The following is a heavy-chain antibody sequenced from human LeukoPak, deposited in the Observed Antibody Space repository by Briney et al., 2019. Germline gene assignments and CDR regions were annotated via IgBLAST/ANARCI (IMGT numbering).Heavy chain of an antibody. Sequence: GGSLRLSCAASGFTFSSYSMNWVRQAPGKGLEWVSYISSSSSTIYYADSVKGRFTISRDNAKNSLFLQMNSLRAEDTAVYYCASEWELRNWGQGTLVTVSS. CDR2: ISSSSSTI. CDR3: ASEWELRN. V-gene: IGHV3-48*01. CDR1: GFTFSSYS. D-gene: IGHD1-26*01. J-gene: IGHJ4*02.